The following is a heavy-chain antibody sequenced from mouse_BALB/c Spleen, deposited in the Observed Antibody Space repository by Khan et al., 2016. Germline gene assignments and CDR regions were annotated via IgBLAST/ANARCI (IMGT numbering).Heavy chain of an antibody. D-gene: IGHD1-1*01. V-gene: IGHV9-2-1*01. J-gene: IGHJ1*01. Sequence: QIQLVQSGPELKKPGETVKISCRASGYTFTDFSMHWVKQTPGKGLKWMGWINTETGEPAYADDFKGRFAFSLETSASTAYLQINNLKNEDTATYYYAIIYYDSSLFDVWGAGTTVTVSS. CDR2: INTETGEP. CDR1: GYTFTDFS. CDR3: AIIYYDSSLFDV.